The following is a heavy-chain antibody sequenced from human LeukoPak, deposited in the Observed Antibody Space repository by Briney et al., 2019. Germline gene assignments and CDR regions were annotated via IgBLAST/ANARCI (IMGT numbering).Heavy chain of an antibody. J-gene: IGHJ6*03. V-gene: IGHV4-39*01. Sequence: SETLSLTCSVSGGSISSKNDYWGWIRQPPGKGLEWIGNIFYSGTTFYNPSLKNRVTISVDTSKNQFSLKLSSVTAADTAVYYCARHSVLWFGELLTPYYYYYMDVWGKGTTVTISS. CDR3: ARHSVLWFGELLTPYYYYYMDV. D-gene: IGHD3-10*01. CDR2: IFYSGTT. CDR1: GGSISSKNDY.